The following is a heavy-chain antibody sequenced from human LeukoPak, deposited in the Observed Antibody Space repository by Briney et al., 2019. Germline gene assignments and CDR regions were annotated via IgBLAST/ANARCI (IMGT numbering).Heavy chain of an antibody. J-gene: IGHJ1*01. Sequence: GGSLRLSCAASGVTFSSYEMRWVRQAAGKGLEWISYISSTGSIIYYADSVKGRFTISRDNAKSSLDLQMSNLRDEDTAIYYCVRGMSISRYRHFQEWGQGTLVIVSS. CDR2: ISSTGSII. V-gene: IGHV3-48*03. CDR3: VRGMSISRYRHFQE. CDR1: GVTFSSYE. D-gene: IGHD3-16*02.